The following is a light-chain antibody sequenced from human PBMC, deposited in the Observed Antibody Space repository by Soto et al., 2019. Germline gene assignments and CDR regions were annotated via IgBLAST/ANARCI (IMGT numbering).Light chain of an antibody. Sequence: DIQMTQSPSTLSGAVGDRVTITCRASQTISSWLAWYQQKPGKAPKLLIYKESTLKSGVPSSFSGSGSGTEFPLTISSLQPDDFATYYCQHYNSYSEAFGQATKVELK. CDR2: KES. V-gene: IGKV1-5*03. CDR3: QHYNSYSEA. CDR1: QTISSW. J-gene: IGKJ1*01.